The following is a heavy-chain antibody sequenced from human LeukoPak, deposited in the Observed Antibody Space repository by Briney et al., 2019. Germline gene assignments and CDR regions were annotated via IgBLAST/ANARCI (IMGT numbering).Heavy chain of an antibody. CDR1: GFTFRNYA. V-gene: IGHV3-23*01. J-gene: IGHJ6*02. Sequence: GGSLRLSCAASGFTFRNYAMSWARQAPGKGLEWVSAISDSGSNTYYVDSVKGRFTIARDNSKDTLYLQMNSLRAEDTAVYYCARVGSYYYYGMDVWGQGTTVTVSS. CDR3: ARVGSYYYYGMDV. CDR2: ISDSGSNT.